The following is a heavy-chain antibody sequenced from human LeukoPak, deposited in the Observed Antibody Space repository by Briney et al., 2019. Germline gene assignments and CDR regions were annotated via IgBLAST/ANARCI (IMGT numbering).Heavy chain of an antibody. D-gene: IGHD3-3*01. J-gene: IGHJ4*02. V-gene: IGHV4-4*07. Sequence: SETLSLTCTVSGGSISSYYWSWIRQPAGKGLEWIGRIYTSGSTNYNPSLKSRVTMSVDTSKNQFSLKLSSVTAADTAVYYCARENGNYDFWSGYYLDYWGQGTLVTVSS. CDR1: GGSISSYY. CDR3: ARENGNYDFWSGYYLDY. CDR2: IYTSGST.